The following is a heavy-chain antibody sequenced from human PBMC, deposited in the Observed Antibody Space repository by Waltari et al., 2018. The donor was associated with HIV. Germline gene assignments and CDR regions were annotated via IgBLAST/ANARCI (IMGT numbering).Heavy chain of an antibody. V-gene: IGHV3-30*01. D-gene: IGHD3-22*01. CDR1: GFTFSRCD. Sequence: QVQLVESGGGVVQPGRSLRLSCAASGFTFSRCDMHWVRQAPGKGLEWVAVISYDGSNKYYADSVKGRFTISRDNSKNTLYLQMNSLRAEDTAVYYCARDQTMTRAFDIWGQGTMVTVSS. CDR2: ISYDGSNK. CDR3: ARDQTMTRAFDI. J-gene: IGHJ3*02.